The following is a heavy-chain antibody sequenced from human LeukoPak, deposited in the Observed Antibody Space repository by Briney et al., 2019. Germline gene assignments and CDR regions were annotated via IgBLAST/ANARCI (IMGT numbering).Heavy chain of an antibody. D-gene: IGHD5-24*01. CDR3: ARGPRRGGYNWFDP. Sequence: SETLSLTCTVSGGSISSDNYYCSWIRQPAGKGLEWIGRIYVSGSSNYNPSLKSQVTISVDTSKNQFSLKLSSVTAADTAVYYCARGPRRGGYNWFDPWGQGTLVTVSS. CDR1: GGSISSDNYY. J-gene: IGHJ5*02. CDR2: IYVSGSS. V-gene: IGHV4-61*02.